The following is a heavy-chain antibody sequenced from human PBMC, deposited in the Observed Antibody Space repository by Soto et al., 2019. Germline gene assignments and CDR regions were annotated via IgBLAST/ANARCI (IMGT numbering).Heavy chain of an antibody. Sequence: GGSLRLSCASSGFSSYAMSWVRQAPGKGLEWVSLISRTGGSTYYADSVKGRFTISRDTSTNTLYLQMNSLRAEDTAIYYCAKDGLVATFDYWGQGTLVTVSS. CDR3: AKDGLVATFDY. CDR2: ISRTGGST. CDR1: GFSSYA. J-gene: IGHJ4*02. V-gene: IGHV3-23*01.